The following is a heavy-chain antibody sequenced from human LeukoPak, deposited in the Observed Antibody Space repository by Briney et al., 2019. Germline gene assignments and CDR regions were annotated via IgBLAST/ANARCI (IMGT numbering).Heavy chain of an antibody. Sequence: ASVKVSCKASGYTFTGYYMHWVRQAPGQGLEWMGWINPNSGGTNYAQKFQGRVTMTRDTSISTAYMELSRLRSDDTAVYYCARVLGGSCRFDYWGQGTLVTVSS. CDR3: ARVLGGSCRFDY. CDR2: INPNSGGT. D-gene: IGHD1-26*01. V-gene: IGHV1-2*02. J-gene: IGHJ4*02. CDR1: GYTFTGYY.